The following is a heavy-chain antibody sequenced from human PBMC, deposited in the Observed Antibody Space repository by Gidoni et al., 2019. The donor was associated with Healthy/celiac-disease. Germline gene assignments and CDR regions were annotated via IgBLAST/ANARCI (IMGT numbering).Heavy chain of an antibody. CDR1: GYTFTSYA. CDR2: INAGNGNT. D-gene: IGHD5-12*01. V-gene: IGHV1-3*01. CDR3: ASQPRRMVATLGY. J-gene: IGHJ4*02. Sequence: QVQLVQSGAEVKKTGASVKVSCKASGYTFTSYAMHWVRQAPGQRLEWMGWINAGNGNTKYSQKFQGRVTITRDTSASTAYMELSSLRSEDTAVYYCASQPRRMVATLGYWGQGTLVTVSS.